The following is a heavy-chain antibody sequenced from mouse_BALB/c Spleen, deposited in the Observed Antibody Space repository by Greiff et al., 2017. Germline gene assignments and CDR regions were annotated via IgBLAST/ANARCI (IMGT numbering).Heavy chain of an antibody. D-gene: IGHD2-2*01. V-gene: IGHV1-5*01. CDR3: TPIYYGYDFDY. CDR2: IYPGNSDT. CDR1: GYTFTSYW. J-gene: IGHJ2*01. Sequence: EVQLQQSGTVLARPGASVKMSCKASGYTFTSYWMHWVKQRPGQGLEWIGAIYPGNSDTSYNQKFKGKAKLTAVTSTSTAYMELSSLTNEDSAVYYCTPIYYGYDFDYGGQGTTLTVSS.